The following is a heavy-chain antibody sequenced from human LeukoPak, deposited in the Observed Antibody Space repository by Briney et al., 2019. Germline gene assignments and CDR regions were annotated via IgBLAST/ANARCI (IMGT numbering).Heavy chain of an antibody. V-gene: IGHV4-59*01. J-gene: IGHJ3*02. Sequence: SETLSLTCAVYGDLFNSYYWTWIRQSPGKGLEWIGYSYHSGRTNYNPSLESRVTISVDKSKNQFSLKLTSVTAADTAVYYCARQLDAFDIWGQGTMVTVSS. CDR1: GDLFNSYY. CDR3: ARQLDAFDI. D-gene: IGHD1-1*01. CDR2: SYHSGRT.